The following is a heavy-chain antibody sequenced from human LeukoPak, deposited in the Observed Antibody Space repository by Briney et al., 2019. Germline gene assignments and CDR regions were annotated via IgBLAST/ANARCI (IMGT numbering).Heavy chain of an antibody. CDR3: ARHFSTYSYGLDV. Sequence: GGSLRLSCAASGFTFSNFWMGWVRQAPGKGLEWVANINPDGSAKYYVDSVKGRFTISRDNAENSLYLQMNSLRPEDTAVYYCARHFSTYSYGLDVWGQGTTVTVSS. D-gene: IGHD3-3*02. V-gene: IGHV3-7*01. CDR1: GFTFSNFW. CDR2: INPDGSAK. J-gene: IGHJ6*02.